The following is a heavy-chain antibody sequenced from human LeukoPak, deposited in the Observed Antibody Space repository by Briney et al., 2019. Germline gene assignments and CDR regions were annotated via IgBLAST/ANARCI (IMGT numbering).Heavy chain of an antibody. D-gene: IGHD3-10*01. J-gene: IGHJ6*03. Sequence: SETLSLTCTVSGGSISSGSYYWSWIRQPAGKGLEWIGRIYTSGSTNYNPSLKSRVTISVDTSKNQFSLKLSSVTAADTAVYYCARDRGRRGFMDVWGKGTTVTVSS. CDR3: ARDRGRRGFMDV. V-gene: IGHV4-61*02. CDR2: IYTSGST. CDR1: GGSISSGSYY.